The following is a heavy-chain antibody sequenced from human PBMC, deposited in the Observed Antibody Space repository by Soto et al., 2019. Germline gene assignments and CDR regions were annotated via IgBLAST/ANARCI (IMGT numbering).Heavy chain of an antibody. Sequence: SETLSLTCTVSGGSVSSGSYYWSWIRQPPGKGLEWIGYIYYSGSTNYNPSLKSRVTISVDTSKNQFSLKLSSVTAADTAVYYCARAAVAANLLRPTYYFDYWGQGTLVTVSS. CDR2: IYYSGST. V-gene: IGHV4-61*01. CDR3: ARAAVAANLLRPTYYFDY. D-gene: IGHD2-15*01. J-gene: IGHJ4*02. CDR1: GGSVSSGSYY.